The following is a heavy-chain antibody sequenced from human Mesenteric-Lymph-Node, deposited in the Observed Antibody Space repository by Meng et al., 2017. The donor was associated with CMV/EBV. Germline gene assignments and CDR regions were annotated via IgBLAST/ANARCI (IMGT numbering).Heavy chain of an antibody. D-gene: IGHD3-22*01. CDR1: GGSISSSSYY. Sequence: QLQLQESGPGLVRPPETLSSTSPVPGGSISSSSYYWGWIRQPPGKGLEWIGSIYYSGSTYYNPSLKSRVTISVDTSKNQFSLKLSSVTAADTAVYYCARDGDYYDSSGYNPFDYWGQGTLVTVSS. J-gene: IGHJ4*02. CDR2: IYYSGST. V-gene: IGHV4-39*07. CDR3: ARDGDYYDSSGYNPFDY.